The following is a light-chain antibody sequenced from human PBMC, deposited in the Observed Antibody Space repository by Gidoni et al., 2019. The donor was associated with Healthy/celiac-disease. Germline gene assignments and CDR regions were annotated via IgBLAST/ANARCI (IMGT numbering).Light chain of an antibody. CDR3: QQRSNWPRT. CDR2: DSS. CDR1: QSVSSY. Sequence: EIVLTQSPATLSLSPGERATLSCRASQSVSSYLAWYQQKPGQAPRLLIYDSSNRATGIPARFSGSGSATDFTLTISSLDPEDFAVYYFQQRSNWPRTFGQGTKVEIK. J-gene: IGKJ1*01. V-gene: IGKV3-11*01.